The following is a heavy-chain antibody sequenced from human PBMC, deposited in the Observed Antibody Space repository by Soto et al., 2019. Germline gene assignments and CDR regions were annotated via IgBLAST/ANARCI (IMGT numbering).Heavy chain of an antibody. CDR3: AKDLRGPEAGTWYFDL. CDR2: IVARGINR. Sequence: EVQLLESGGGLVQPGGSLRLACEASGLTFNIYTMGWVRQAPGKGLEWVSAIVARGINRYYTDCVKGRFTIPRDNSKDTIYLQMTRLRAEDTAVYYCAKDLRGPEAGTWYFDLWGRGTLVAVSS. J-gene: IGHJ2*01. CDR1: GLTFNIYT. V-gene: IGHV3-23*01. D-gene: IGHD6-13*01.